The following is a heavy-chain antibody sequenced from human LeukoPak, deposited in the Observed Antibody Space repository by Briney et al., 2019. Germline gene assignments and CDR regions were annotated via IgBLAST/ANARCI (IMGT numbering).Heavy chain of an antibody. Sequence: ASVKVSCKASGYTFTSYGISWVRRAPGQGLEWMGWISAYNGNTNYAQKLQGRVTMTTDTSTSTVYMELRSLRSDDTAVYYCARDLYDSSGYYCYDYWGQGTLVTVSS. CDR3: ARDLYDSSGYYCYDY. D-gene: IGHD3-22*01. V-gene: IGHV1-18*01. J-gene: IGHJ4*02. CDR2: ISAYNGNT. CDR1: GYTFTSYG.